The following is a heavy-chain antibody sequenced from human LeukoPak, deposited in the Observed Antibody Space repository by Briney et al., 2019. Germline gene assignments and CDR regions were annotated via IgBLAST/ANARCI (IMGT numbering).Heavy chain of an antibody. V-gene: IGHV4-61*02. J-gene: IGHJ5*02. CDR1: GGSISSGSYY. D-gene: IGHD2-15*01. CDR2: IYTSGST. CDR3: ARDRPEVGCSGGSCYSYYNWFDP. Sequence: SQTLSLTCTVSGGSISSGSYYRSWIRQPAGEGLEWIGRIYTSGSTNYNPSLKSRVTTSVDTSKNQFSLKLSSVTAADTAVYYCARDRPEVGCSGGSCYSYYNWFDPWGQGTLVTVSS.